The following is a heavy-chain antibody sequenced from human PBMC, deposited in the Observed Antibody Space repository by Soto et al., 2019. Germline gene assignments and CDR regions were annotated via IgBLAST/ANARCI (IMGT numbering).Heavy chain of an antibody. CDR2: INAGNGNT. Sequence: GASVKVSCKASGYTFTSYAMHWVRQAPGQRLEWMGWINAGNGNTKYSQKFQGRVTITRDTSASTAYMELSSLRSEDTAVYYCAREYSGKTPGGYWGQGTLVTVSS. V-gene: IGHV1-3*01. D-gene: IGHD1-26*01. CDR3: AREYSGKTPGGY. J-gene: IGHJ4*02. CDR1: GYTFTSYA.